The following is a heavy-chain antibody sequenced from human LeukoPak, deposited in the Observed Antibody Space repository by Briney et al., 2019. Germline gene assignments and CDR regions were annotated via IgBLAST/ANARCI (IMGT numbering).Heavy chain of an antibody. CDR3: VKDQGACPGSRCYLRFLEY. Sequence: QPGGSLRLSCAASGFNFSIYAMHWLRQAPGKGLEWVTFVRYDQSATVYADSVQGRFAISRDNSKNTVYLQMNSLRVEDTALYFCVKDQGACPGSRCYLRFLEYWGQGTLVIVSS. CDR2: VRYDQSAT. CDR1: GFNFSIYA. V-gene: IGHV3-30*02. J-gene: IGHJ4*02. D-gene: IGHD3-3*01.